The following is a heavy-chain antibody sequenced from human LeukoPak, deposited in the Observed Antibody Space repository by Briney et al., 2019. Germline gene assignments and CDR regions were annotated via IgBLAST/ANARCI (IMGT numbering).Heavy chain of an antibody. Sequence: GGSLRLSCAASGFTFTTYWMSWVRQLPGKGLEWVANINQDGAEKYYVDSVKGRFTISRDNSKNTLYLQMNSLRAEDTAVYYCARGSGYSYAFTGRERTKSRLDYWGPGTLVTVPS. CDR2: INQDGAEK. J-gene: IGHJ4*02. CDR3: ARGSGYSYAFTGRERTKSRLDY. D-gene: IGHD5-18*01. CDR1: GFTFTTYW. V-gene: IGHV3-7*01.